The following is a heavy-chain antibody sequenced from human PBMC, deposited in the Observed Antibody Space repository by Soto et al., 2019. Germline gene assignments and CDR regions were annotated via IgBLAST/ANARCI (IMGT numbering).Heavy chain of an antibody. D-gene: IGHD2-2*01. J-gene: IGHJ6*03. CDR1: GYTFTSYD. CDR2: MNPNSGNT. CDR3: AREGIVVVPPASSGIDYYYYYYMDV. V-gene: IGHV1-8*01. Sequence: ASVKVSCKASGYTFTSYDINWVRHATGQGLEWMGWMNPNSGNTGYAQKFQGRVTMTRNTSISTAYMELNSLRSEDTAVYYCAREGIVVVPPASSGIDYYYYYYMDVWGKGTTVTV.